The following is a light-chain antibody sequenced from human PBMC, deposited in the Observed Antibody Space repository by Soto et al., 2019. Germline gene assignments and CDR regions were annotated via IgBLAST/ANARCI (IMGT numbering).Light chain of an antibody. Sequence: QSVLTQPPSASGTPGQRVTISCSGSSSNIGSNYVFWYQHLPGTAPKHLIYRNNKRPSSVPDRFSGSKSGTSASLAISGLRSEDETDYYCAAWDDSLSGVVFGGGTKLTVL. CDR2: RNN. CDR3: AAWDDSLSGVV. J-gene: IGLJ2*01. CDR1: SSNIGSNY. V-gene: IGLV1-47*01.